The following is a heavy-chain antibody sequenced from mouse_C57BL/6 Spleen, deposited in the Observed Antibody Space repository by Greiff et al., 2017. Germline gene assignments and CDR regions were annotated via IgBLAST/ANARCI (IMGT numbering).Heavy chain of an antibody. J-gene: IGHJ1*03. V-gene: IGHV1-22*01. CDR3: ARGGYYYGSSYEDWYFDV. D-gene: IGHD1-1*01. Sequence: VQLQQSGPELVKPGASVKMSCKASGYTFTDYNMHWVKQSHGKSLEWIGYINPNNGGTSYNQKFKGKATLTVNKSSSTAYMELRSLTSEDSAVYYCARGGYYYGSSYEDWYFDVWGTGTTVTVSS. CDR1: GYTFTDYN. CDR2: INPNNGGT.